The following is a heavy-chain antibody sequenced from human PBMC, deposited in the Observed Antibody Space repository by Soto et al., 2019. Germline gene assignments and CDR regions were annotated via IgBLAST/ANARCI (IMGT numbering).Heavy chain of an antibody. CDR1: GFTFSYYT. J-gene: IGHJ6*01. V-gene: IGHV3-23*01. Sequence: EVQLLESGGGLVQPGGSLRLSCVASGFTFSYYTMSWVRQAPGKGLEWVSGISNSGDTIYYGDSVKGRFTMSRYNCKHSLYRQLNSLRADDTAVYYCADPVPAPTHYECYDMEVWGQWTRVIVS. CDR3: ADPVPAPTHYECYDMEV. D-gene: IGHD2-2*01. CDR2: ISNSGDTI.